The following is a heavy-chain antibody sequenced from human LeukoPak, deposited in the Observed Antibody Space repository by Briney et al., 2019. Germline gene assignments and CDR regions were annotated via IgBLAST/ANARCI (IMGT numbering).Heavy chain of an antibody. CDR1: GGSISSGGYY. V-gene: IGHV4-31*03. Sequence: SETLSLTCTVSGGSISSGGYYWSWIRQHPGKGLEWFGYIYYSGSTYYNPSLKSRVTISVDTSKNQFSLKLSSVTAADTAVYYCAREHGYSGYDSPSPADAFDIWGQGTMVTVSS. CDR3: AREHGYSGYDSPSPADAFDI. J-gene: IGHJ3*02. D-gene: IGHD5-12*01. CDR2: IYYSGST.